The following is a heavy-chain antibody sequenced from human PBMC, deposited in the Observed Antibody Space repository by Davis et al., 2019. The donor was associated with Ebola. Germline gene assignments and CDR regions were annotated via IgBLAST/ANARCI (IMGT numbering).Heavy chain of an antibody. CDR1: GGNFISDG. J-gene: IGHJ4*02. V-gene: IGHV1-69*10. CDR2: IVPLLGPP. CDR3: ARGVVSGSGFDEFDS. Sequence: LVKVSCKASGGNFISDGMSWVRQAPGEGLEWLGGIVPLLGPPHYAQKFQDRVTITADRSTNTVYMEISSLRSEDTAMYYCARGVVSGSGFDEFDSWGQGTLVTVSS. D-gene: IGHD5-12*01.